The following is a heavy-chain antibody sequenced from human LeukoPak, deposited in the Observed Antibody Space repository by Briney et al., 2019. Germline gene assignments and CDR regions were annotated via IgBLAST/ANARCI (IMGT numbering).Heavy chain of an antibody. Sequence: GGSLRLSCAASGFTFSSYWMHWVRQAPGKGLAWVSRIDSDGSSTSYADSVKGRFTISRDNAKNALYLQMNSLRAEDTAVYYCARDPLLVASFDYWGQGTLVTVSS. CDR1: GFTFSSYW. J-gene: IGHJ4*02. D-gene: IGHD6-6*01. CDR3: ARDPLLVASFDY. CDR2: IDSDGSST. V-gene: IGHV3-74*01.